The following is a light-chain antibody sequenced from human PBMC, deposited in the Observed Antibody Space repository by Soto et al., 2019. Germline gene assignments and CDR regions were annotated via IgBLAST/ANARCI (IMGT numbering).Light chain of an antibody. CDR2: NTS. J-gene: IGLJ3*02. CDR3: RLFMGTGCWV. V-gene: IGLV8-61*01. CDR1: SGSVSTAYY. Sequence: QTVVTQEPSSSVSPGGTVTLTCGLSSGSVSTAYYPSWYQQTPGQAPRTLIYNTSTRSSGVPDRFSGSILGNTAALTITGAQADDESDYYCRLFMGTGCWVFGGGTKLTVL.